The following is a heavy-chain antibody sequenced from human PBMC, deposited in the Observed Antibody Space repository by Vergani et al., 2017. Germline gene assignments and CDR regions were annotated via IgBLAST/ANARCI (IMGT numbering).Heavy chain of an antibody. Sequence: QITLKESGPTLVKPTQTLTLTCTFSGFSLSTSGVGVGWIRQPPGKALEWFALIYWDDDKRYSPSLKSRLTITKDTSKNQVVLTMTNMDPVDTATYYCAHRQDYDKSSHRGYFDYWGQGTLVTVSS. CDR1: GFSLSTSGVG. D-gene: IGHD3-9*01. V-gene: IGHV2-5*02. CDR2: IYWDDDK. CDR3: AHRQDYDKSSHRGYFDY. J-gene: IGHJ4*02.